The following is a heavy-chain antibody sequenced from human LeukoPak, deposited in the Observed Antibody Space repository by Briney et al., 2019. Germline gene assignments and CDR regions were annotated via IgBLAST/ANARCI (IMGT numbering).Heavy chain of an antibody. CDR2: IYYSGST. D-gene: IGHD5-24*01. J-gene: IGHJ3*02. CDR3: ARVGGMTTINNDAFDI. CDR1: GGSISSYY. Sequence: SETLSLTCTVSGGSISSYYWSWIRQPPGKGLEWIGYIYYSGSTNYNPPLKSRVTISIDKSKKQFSLKLISVTAADTAIYYCARVGGMTTINNDAFDIWGQGTMVTVSS. V-gene: IGHV4-59*01.